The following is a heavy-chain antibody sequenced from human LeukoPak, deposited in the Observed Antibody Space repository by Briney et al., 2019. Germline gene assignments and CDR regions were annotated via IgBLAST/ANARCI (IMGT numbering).Heavy chain of an antibody. CDR1: GFTFSSYS. CDR3: AGFGGNSF. Sequence: PGGSLRLSCAASGFTFSSYSMNWVRQAPGKGLEWVSVISNSGTTFYADSVKGRVMISRDNSKNMVYLQMNSLRVEDTAVYYCAGFGGNSFWGQGTLVTVSS. V-gene: IGHV3-66*01. J-gene: IGHJ4*02. D-gene: IGHD4-23*01. CDR2: ISNSGTT.